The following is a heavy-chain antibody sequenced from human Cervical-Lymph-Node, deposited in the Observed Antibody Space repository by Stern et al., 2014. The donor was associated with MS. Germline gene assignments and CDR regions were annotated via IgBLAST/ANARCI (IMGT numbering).Heavy chain of an antibody. J-gene: IGHJ4*02. V-gene: IGHV1-69*01. CDR2: TIPIFGTS. Sequence: VQLVESGPEVRKPGSSVKVSCQASGGTLSNYAISWVRQAPGQGLEWMGGTIPIFGTSNSAQKFQDRVRMTADEYTSTAYMEMYSVRYEDTAVYYCARDTGTSSGKSFDFWGQGTLVTVSS. CDR1: GGTLSNYA. D-gene: IGHD1-14*01. CDR3: ARDTGTSSGKSFDF.